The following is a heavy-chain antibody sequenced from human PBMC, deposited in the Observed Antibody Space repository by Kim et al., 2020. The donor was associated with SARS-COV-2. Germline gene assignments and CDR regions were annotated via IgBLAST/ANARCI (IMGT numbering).Heavy chain of an antibody. Sequence: GGSLRLSCAASGFTFSSYSMNWVRQAPGKGLEWVSYISSSSSTIYYADSVKGRFTISRDNAKNSLYLQMNSLRDEDTAVYYCARDRYYDFWSGASAGFDPWGQGTLVTVSS. CDR3: ARDRYYDFWSGASAGFDP. V-gene: IGHV3-48*02. CDR2: ISSSSSTI. D-gene: IGHD3-3*01. J-gene: IGHJ5*02. CDR1: GFTFSSYS.